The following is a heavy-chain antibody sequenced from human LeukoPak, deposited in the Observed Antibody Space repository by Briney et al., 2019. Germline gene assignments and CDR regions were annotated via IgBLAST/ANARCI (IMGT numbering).Heavy chain of an antibody. CDR2: INPNSGGT. CDR3: ARDGRYDIVVVPAAISAFDI. V-gene: IGHV1-2*02. CDR1: GYTFTGYY. J-gene: IGHJ3*02. D-gene: IGHD2-2*01. Sequence: ASVKVSCKASGYTFTGYYMHWVRQAPGQGLEWMGWINPNSGGTKYAQKFQGRVTMTRDTSISTAYMELSRLRSDDTAVYYCARDGRYDIVVVPAAISAFDIWGQGTMVTVSS.